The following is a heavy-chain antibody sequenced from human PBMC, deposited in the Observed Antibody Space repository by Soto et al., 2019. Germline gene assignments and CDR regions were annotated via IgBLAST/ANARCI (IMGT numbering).Heavy chain of an antibody. CDR2: IYTTGST. CDR3: AREGGYFDSSGSGVYHYHGVDV. V-gene: IGHV4-4*07. CDR1: GGSISTYF. J-gene: IGHJ6*02. D-gene: IGHD3-22*01. Sequence: SETLSLTCPVSGGSISTYFWSWIRPPAGGGLEWIGRIYTTGSTNYNPSLKSRVTMSLDTSRNQFSLKLSSVTAADTAVYYCAREGGYFDSSGSGVYHYHGVDVWGQGTTVNLSS.